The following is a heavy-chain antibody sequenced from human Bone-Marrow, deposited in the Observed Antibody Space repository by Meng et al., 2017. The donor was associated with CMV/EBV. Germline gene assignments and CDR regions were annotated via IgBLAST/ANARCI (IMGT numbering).Heavy chain of an antibody. Sequence: SETLSLTCTVSGGSISSSSYYWGWIRQPPGKGLEWIGSIYYSGSTYYNPSLKSRVTISVGTSKNQFSLKLSSVTAADTAVYYCARRTATYFDYWGQGTLVTVSS. J-gene: IGHJ4*02. D-gene: IGHD1-26*01. CDR1: GGSISSSSYY. CDR3: ARRTATYFDY. CDR2: IYYSGST. V-gene: IGHV4-39*01.